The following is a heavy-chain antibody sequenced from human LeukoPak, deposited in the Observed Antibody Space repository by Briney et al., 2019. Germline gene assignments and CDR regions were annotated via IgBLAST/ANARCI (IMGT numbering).Heavy chain of an antibody. CDR2: ISSSRNYV. Sequence: PGGSLRLSCAASGFTFSSYSMNWVRQAPGKGLEWVSSISSSRNYVYYADSVRGRFTISRDNAKNSLFLQMNSLRADDTAVYYCARVPGDYWGQGTLATVSS. J-gene: IGHJ4*02. CDR3: ARVPGDY. D-gene: IGHD3-10*01. CDR1: GFTFSSYS. V-gene: IGHV3-21*01.